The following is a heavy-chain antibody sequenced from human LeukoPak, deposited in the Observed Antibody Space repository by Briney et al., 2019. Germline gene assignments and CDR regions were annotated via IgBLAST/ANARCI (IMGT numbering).Heavy chain of an antibody. J-gene: IGHJ4*02. Sequence: PGGSLRLSCAASGFTFSSYGMHWVRQAPGKGLEWVAVICYDGSNKYYADSVKSRFTISRDNTKKTLYLQMNSLRGEDTAVYYCARDKDSSPLDYWGQGTLVTVSS. CDR2: ICYDGSNK. CDR3: ARDKDSSPLDY. D-gene: IGHD6-13*01. V-gene: IGHV3-33*01. CDR1: GFTFSSYG.